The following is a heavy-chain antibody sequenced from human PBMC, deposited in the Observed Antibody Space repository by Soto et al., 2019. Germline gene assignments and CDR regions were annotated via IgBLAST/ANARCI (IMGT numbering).Heavy chain of an antibody. Sequence: GGSLRLSCAASGFTFSSYWTSWVRQAPGKGLEWVANIKQDGSEKYYVDYVKGRFTISRDNAKNSLYLQMNSLIAEDTAFFYCARVRVPATISYYYYYMDVWGKGTTVTVSS. CDR2: IKQDGSEK. CDR1: GFTFSSYW. CDR3: ARVRVPATISYYYYYMDV. J-gene: IGHJ6*03. V-gene: IGHV3-7*01. D-gene: IGHD2-2*01.